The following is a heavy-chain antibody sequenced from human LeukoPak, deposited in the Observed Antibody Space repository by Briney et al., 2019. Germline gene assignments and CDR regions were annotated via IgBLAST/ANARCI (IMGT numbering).Heavy chain of an antibody. CDR3: ARGSGGSLEERLDY. CDR2: INPSGGST. J-gene: IGHJ4*02. V-gene: IGHV1-46*01. D-gene: IGHD2-15*01. CDR1: GYTFTSYY. Sequence: GASVKVSCKASGYTFTSYYMHWVRQAPGQGLEWMGIINPSGGSTSYAQKFQGRVTMTRDTSTGIAYMELSSLRFEDTAFYYCARGSGGSLEERLDYWGQGTLVTVSS.